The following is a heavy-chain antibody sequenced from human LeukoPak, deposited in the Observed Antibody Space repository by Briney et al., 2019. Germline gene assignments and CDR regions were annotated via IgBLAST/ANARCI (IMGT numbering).Heavy chain of an antibody. CDR1: GGSFSGYY. V-gene: IGHV4-34*01. CDR3: ARVQSYYDFWSGYRYYFDY. D-gene: IGHD3-3*01. J-gene: IGHJ4*02. Sequence: PSETLSLTCAVYGGSFSGYYWSWIRQPPGKGREWIGEINHSGTTNYNPSLKSRVTISVDTSKNEFSLKLSSVTAADTAVYYCARVQSYYDFWSGYRYYFDYWGQGTLVTVSS. CDR2: INHSGTT.